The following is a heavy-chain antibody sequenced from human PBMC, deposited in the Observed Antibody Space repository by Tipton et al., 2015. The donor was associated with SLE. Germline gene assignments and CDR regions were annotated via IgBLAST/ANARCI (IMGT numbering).Heavy chain of an antibody. V-gene: IGHV3-21*03. D-gene: IGHD5-12*01. CDR2: ISASGTYI. CDR1: GFTFSSYS. J-gene: IGHJ4*02. Sequence: SLRLSCTASGFTFSSYSMNWVRQAPGKGLEWVSSISASGTYIYYADSVKGRFTISRDNAKNSLYLQMNSLRAEDTAVYYCARDRGGESPGYDYWGQGTLVTVSS. CDR3: ARDRGGESPGYDY.